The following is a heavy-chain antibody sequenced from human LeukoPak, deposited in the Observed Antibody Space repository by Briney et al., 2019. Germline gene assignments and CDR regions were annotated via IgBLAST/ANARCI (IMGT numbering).Heavy chain of an antibody. V-gene: IGHV4-59*08. D-gene: IGHD3-3*01. J-gene: IGHJ4*02. CDR1: GGSISSYY. CDR3: ASLRFLEWSIVN. Sequence: PSGTPSPTCTVSGGSISSYYWSWIRPPPGKGLEWIGYIYYSGSTNYNPSLKSRVTISVDTSKNQFSLKLSSVTAADTAVYYCASLRFLEWSIVNWGQGTLVTVSS. CDR2: IYYSGST.